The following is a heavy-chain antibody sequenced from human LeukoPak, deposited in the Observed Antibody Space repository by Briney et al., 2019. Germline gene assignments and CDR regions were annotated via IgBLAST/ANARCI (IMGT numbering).Heavy chain of an antibody. V-gene: IGHV3-11*01. CDR3: AGGYNGYDWSDY. CDR2: ISSRATTI. J-gene: IGHJ4*02. D-gene: IGHD5-12*01. CDR1: GLSLTDNY. Sequence: GGSLRLSCAASGLSLTDNYMNWIRQAPGKGLEWIAYISSRATTIKYADSVKGRFTISRDTAKNTLYLRLNSLKSEDTALYFCAGGYNGYDWSDYWGQGALVTVSS.